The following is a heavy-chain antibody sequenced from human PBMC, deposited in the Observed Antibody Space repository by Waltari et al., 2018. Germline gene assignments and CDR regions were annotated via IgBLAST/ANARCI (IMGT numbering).Heavy chain of an antibody. D-gene: IGHD3-16*01. CDR2: IDWDDDK. J-gene: IGHJ3*02. CDR1: GFSLSTSGMC. Sequence: QVTLRESGPALVKPTQTLTLTCTFSGFSLSTSGMCVRWLRQPPGKALEWLARIDWDDDKYYSTSLKTRLTISKDTSKNQVVLTMTNMDPVDTATYYCARSYDYIWGSFWAFDIWGQGTMVTVSS. CDR3: ARSYDYIWGSFWAFDI. V-gene: IGHV2-70*15.